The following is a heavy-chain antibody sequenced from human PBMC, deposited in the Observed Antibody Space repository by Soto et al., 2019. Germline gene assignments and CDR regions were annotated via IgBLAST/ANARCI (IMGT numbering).Heavy chain of an antibody. D-gene: IGHD3-22*01. CDR2: INPSGGST. Sequence: ASVKGSCKASGYTFTSDYMHWVRQAPGQGLEWMGIINPSGGSTSYAQKFQGRVTMTRDTSTSTVYMELSSLRSGDTAVYYCARLDSRGFFDSWGQGTLVTSPQ. CDR1: GYTFTSDY. V-gene: IGHV1-46*01. CDR3: ARLDSRGFFDS. J-gene: IGHJ4*02.